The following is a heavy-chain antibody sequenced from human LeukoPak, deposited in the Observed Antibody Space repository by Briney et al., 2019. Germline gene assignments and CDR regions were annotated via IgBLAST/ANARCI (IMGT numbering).Heavy chain of an antibody. CDR1: GYTFTAYY. CDR3: ASGREYYGSGSHDDAFDI. Sequence: ASVKVSCKASGYTFTAYYMHWVRQAPGQGLEWMGWVNPNSGGTNYAQKFRGRVTMTRDTSITTAYMELSSLRSDDTAVYYCASGREYYGSGSHDDAFDIWGKGQWSPSLQ. D-gene: IGHD3-10*01. V-gene: IGHV1-2*02. J-gene: IGHJ3*02. CDR2: VNPNSGGT.